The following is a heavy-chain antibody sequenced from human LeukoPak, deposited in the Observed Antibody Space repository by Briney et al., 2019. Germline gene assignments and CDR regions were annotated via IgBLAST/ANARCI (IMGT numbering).Heavy chain of an antibody. J-gene: IGHJ5*02. CDR1: GGSFSGYY. CDR2: INHSGST. V-gene: IGHV4-34*01. D-gene: IGHD3-3*01. CDR3: ATRNIPGVVNA. Sequence: SETLSLTCAVYGGSFSGYYWSWIRQPPGKGLEWIGEINHSGSTNYNPSLKSRVTISVDTSKNQFSLKLSSVTAADTAVYYCATRNIPGVVNAWGQGTLVTVSS.